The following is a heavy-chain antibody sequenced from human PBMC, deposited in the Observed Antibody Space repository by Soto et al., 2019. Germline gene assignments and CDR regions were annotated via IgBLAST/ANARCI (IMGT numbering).Heavy chain of an antibody. D-gene: IGHD6-19*01. CDR1: GYTFTSYG. Sequence: ASVMVSCKAAGYTFTSYGISWVRQAPGQGLEWMGWISAYNGNTNYAQRLQGRVTMTTDTSTSTAYMELRSLRSDDTAVYYCARDFRPYSSGWYSGYWGQGTLVTVSS. CDR2: ISAYNGNT. J-gene: IGHJ4*02. V-gene: IGHV1-18*01. CDR3: ARDFRPYSSGWYSGY.